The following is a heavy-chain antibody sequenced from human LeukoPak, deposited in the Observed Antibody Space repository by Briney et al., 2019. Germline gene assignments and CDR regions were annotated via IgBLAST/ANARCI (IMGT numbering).Heavy chain of an antibody. CDR2: IYSVGST. D-gene: IGHD1-26*01. Sequence: GGSLKLSCAASGFTVSSNYMSWVRQAPGKGLEWVSVIYSVGSTYYADSVKGRFTISRDNSKNTLYLQMNSLRAEDTAVYYCAISVYSGSSDYWGQGTLVTVSS. J-gene: IGHJ4*02. CDR1: GFTVSSNY. CDR3: AISVYSGSSDY. V-gene: IGHV3-66*01.